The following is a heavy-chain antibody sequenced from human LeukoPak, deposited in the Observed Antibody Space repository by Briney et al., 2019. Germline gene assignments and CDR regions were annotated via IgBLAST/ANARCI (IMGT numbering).Heavy chain of an antibody. CDR1: GGSFSGYN. V-gene: IGHV4-34*01. CDR3: ARVPYGGGDCYSPHFYS. Sequence: PSETLSLTCAVSGGSFSGYNWSWIRQPPGKGWGWFGEINHSESTHYTPSLKSRVTISVDTSKTQCSLKRSSVPAAHPAVYYCARVPYGGGDCYSPHFYSWGPRTLVTVSS. CDR2: INHSEST. D-gene: IGHD2-21*02. J-gene: IGHJ4*02.